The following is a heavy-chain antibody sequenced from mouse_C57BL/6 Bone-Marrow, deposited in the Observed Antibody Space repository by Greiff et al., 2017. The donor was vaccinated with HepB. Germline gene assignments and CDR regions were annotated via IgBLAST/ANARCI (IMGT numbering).Heavy chain of an antibody. CDR3: ARDDYDGDY. CDR1: GYTFTDYY. Sequence: QVQLQQSGAELVRPGASVKLSCKASGYTFTDYYINWVKQRPGQGLEWIARIYPGSGNTYYNEKFQGTATLTAEKSSSTAYMQLSSLTSEDSAVYFCARDDYDGDYWGQGTTLTVSS. D-gene: IGHD2-4*01. J-gene: IGHJ2*01. CDR2: IYPGSGNT. V-gene: IGHV1-76*01.